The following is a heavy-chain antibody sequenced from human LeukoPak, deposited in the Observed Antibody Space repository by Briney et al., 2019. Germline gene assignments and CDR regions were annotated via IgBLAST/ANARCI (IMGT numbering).Heavy chain of an antibody. CDR1: GYTFTGYY. Sequence: GASVKVSCKASGYTFTGYYMHWVRQAPGQGLEWMGRINPNSGGTNYAQKFQGRVTMTRDTSISTAYTELSRLGSDDTAVYYCARAKDCSSTSCYLWFDPWGQGTLVTVSS. J-gene: IGHJ5*02. CDR2: INPNSGGT. CDR3: ARAKDCSSTSCYLWFDP. V-gene: IGHV1-2*06. D-gene: IGHD2-2*01.